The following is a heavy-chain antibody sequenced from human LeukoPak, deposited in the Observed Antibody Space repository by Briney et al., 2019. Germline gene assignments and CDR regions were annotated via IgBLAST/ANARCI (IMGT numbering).Heavy chain of an antibody. CDR3: ARLLAYNSGGEAFDH. V-gene: IGHV3-48*04. D-gene: IGHD1-20*01. J-gene: IGHJ4*02. CDR2: ISRSSDTI. CDR1: EFTFGSYS. Sequence: GGSLRLSCEASEFTFGSYSMNWVRQAPGRGLEWISYISRSSDTIYYADSVKGRFTISRDNAKNSLYLQMNSLRAEDTAVYYCARLLAYNSGGEAFDHWGQGTLVTVSS.